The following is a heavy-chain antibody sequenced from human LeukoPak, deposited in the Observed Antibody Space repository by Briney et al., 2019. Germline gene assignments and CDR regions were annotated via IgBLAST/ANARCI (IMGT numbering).Heavy chain of an antibody. CDR3: ARGGIGFDY. J-gene: IGHJ4*02. Sequence: PSETLSLTRAVYGGSFSGYYWSWIRQPPGKGLEWIGEINHSGSTNYNPSLKSRVTISVDTSKNQFSLKLSSVTAADTAVYYCARGGIGFDYWGQGTLVTASS. V-gene: IGHV4-34*01. CDR1: GGSFSGYY. CDR2: INHSGST. D-gene: IGHD2-21*01.